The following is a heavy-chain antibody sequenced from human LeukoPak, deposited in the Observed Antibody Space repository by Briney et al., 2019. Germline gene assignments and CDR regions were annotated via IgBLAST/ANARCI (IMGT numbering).Heavy chain of an antibody. D-gene: IGHD2-2*01. J-gene: IGHJ6*02. CDR2: IYHSGST. CDR1: GGSFSGYY. Sequence: ETLSLTCAVYGGSFSGYYWSWVRQPPGKGLEWIGEIYHSGSTNYNPSLKSRVTISVDTSKNPFSLKLSSVPAADTAVYYCARARLYCSSTSWFSDRAYYYYGMDVWGQGTTVTVSS. V-gene: IGHV4-34*01. CDR3: ARARLYCSSTSWFSDRAYYYYGMDV.